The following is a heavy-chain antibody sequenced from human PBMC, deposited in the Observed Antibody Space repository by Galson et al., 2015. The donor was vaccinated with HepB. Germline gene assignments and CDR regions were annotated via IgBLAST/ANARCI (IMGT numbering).Heavy chain of an antibody. D-gene: IGHD2-2*03. V-gene: IGHV3-30*04. CDR1: GFTFSSYA. J-gene: IGHJ6*02. Sequence: SLRLSCAASGFTFSSYAMHWVRQAPGKGLEWVAVISYDGSNKYYADSVKGRFTISRDNPKNTLYLQMNSLRAEDTAVYYCARDGRGGYCSSTSCRPAYYYYGMDVWGQGTTVTVSS. CDR3: ARDGRGGYCSSTSCRPAYYYYGMDV. CDR2: ISYDGSNK.